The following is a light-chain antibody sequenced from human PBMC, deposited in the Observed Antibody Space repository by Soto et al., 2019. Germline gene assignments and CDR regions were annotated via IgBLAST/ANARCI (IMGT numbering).Light chain of an antibody. CDR1: SSDVGHYNY. CDR3: TTDTSSTTGV. J-gene: IGLJ3*02. V-gene: IGLV2-14*01. CDR2: EVS. Sequence: QSALTQPASVSGSPGQSVTISCTGSSSDVGHYNYVSWYQQHPGKAPKLIIYEVSNRPSVVANRFSASKAGNTSSLTICRLQAEDEADYYSTTDTSSTTGVFGGGTKLTVL.